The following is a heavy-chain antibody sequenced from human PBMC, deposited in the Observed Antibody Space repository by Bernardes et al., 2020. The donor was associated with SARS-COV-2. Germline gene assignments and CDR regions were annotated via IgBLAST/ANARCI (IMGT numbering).Heavy chain of an antibody. Sequence: GGSLRLSCSASGFSFSNYAMHWVRQAPGKGLEYVSAISRGGGITYDADSVKGRFTISRDNSKNTLFLQMSSLRPEDTAVYYCARPMLQGNSAYAYWGQGTLVTVSS. CDR3: ARPMLQGNSAYAY. D-gene: IGHD3-10*01. CDR2: ISRGGGIT. J-gene: IGHJ4*02. V-gene: IGHV3-64D*06. CDR1: GFSFSNYA.